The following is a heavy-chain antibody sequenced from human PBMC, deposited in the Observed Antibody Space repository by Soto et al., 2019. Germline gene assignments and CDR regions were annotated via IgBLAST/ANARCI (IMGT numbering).Heavy chain of an antibody. J-gene: IGHJ6*02. V-gene: IGHV4-4*02. CDR1: GGSIRSNHW. CDR3: ARREYGMDV. CDR2: IFHIWHT. Sequence: QVQLQESGPGLVKPSGTLSLTCVVSGGSIRSNHWWSWVRQTPGKGLEWIGEIFHIWHTNYNPSLKGRVTISLDQSKNQFSLKMTSMTAADTAVFYCARREYGMDVWGQGTTVTVSS.